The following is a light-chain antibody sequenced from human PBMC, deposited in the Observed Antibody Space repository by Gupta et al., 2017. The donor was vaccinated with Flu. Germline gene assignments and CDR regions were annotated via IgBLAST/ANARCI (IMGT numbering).Light chain of an antibody. CDR3: QQYNNYPWT. V-gene: IGKV1-5*03. Sequence: PSTLSASLGARVTITCRASQNIDAWLAWYQQRPWKAPSLLIYKASTLQSGVPSRFSGSGSGTEFTLAISSLQPDDLATYYCQQYNNYPWTFGQGTKV. CDR2: KAS. J-gene: IGKJ1*01. CDR1: QNIDAW.